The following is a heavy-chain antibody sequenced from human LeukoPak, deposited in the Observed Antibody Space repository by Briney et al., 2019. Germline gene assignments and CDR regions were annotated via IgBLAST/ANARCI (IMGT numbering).Heavy chain of an antibody. CDR1: GFTFSSYE. D-gene: IGHD3-10*01. V-gene: IGHV3-48*03. CDR2: ISSSGSTI. J-gene: IGHJ4*02. Sequence: PGGSLRLSCAASGFTFSSYEMNWVRQAPGKGLEWVSYISSSGSTIYYADSVKGRFTISRDNAKNSLYLQMNSLRAEDTAVYYCASYGSGSYYNPGRYWGQGTLVTVSS. CDR3: ASYGSGSYYNPGRY.